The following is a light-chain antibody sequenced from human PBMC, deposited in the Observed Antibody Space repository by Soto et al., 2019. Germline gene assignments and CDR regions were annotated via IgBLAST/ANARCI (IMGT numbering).Light chain of an antibody. CDR2: EVN. J-gene: IGLJ3*02. CDR3: APYTIPSPRV. Sequence: QSALTQPASVSGSPGQSITISCTGSNNDVGAYNYVSWYQQHPGKAPKLIIYEVNNQPSGVSHRFSGSKSGNTASLTISGLQADDEADYYCAPYTIPSPRVFGGGTKLTVL. V-gene: IGLV2-14*01. CDR1: NNDVGAYNY.